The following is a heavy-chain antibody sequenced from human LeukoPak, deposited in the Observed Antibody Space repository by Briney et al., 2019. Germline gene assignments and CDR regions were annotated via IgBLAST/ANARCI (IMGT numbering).Heavy chain of an antibody. CDR3: AREGGPGSIAARRKNWFDP. D-gene: IGHD6-6*01. J-gene: IGHJ5*02. Sequence: ASVKVSCKASGYTFTSYYMHWVRQAPGQGLEWMGLINPTGGSTGYAQKFQGRVTMTRDMSTSTDYMELSSLRSEDTAIYYCAREGGPGSIAARRKNWFDPWGQGTLVTVSS. V-gene: IGHV1-46*01. CDR1: GYTFTSYY. CDR2: INPTGGST.